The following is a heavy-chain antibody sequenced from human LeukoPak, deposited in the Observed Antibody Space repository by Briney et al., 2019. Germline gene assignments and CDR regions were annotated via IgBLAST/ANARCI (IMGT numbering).Heavy chain of an antibody. CDR3: ARGADYYDRSGYYIPY. V-gene: IGHV4-34*01. CDR1: GGAINSYY. Sequence: SETLSLTCTVSGGAINSYYWSWIRQPPGKGLEWLGEINDSGGTSYNPSLKSRVTMSVDTSKNQFSLRLTSVTAADTAVYYCARGADYYDRSGYYIPYWGQGTLVTVSS. J-gene: IGHJ4*02. D-gene: IGHD3-22*01. CDR2: INDSGGT.